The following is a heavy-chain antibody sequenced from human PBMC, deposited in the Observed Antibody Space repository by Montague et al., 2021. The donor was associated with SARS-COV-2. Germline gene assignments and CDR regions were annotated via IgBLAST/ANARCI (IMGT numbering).Heavy chain of an antibody. Sequence: SETLSLTCAVYGGSFSGYYWSWIRQPPGKGLEWIGEINHSGSTNYNPSLKSRVTISVDTSKNQSSLKLSSVTAADTAVYYCARGSSILWWWPFDYWGQGTLVTVSS. CDR1: GGSFSGYY. D-gene: IGHD2-21*01. V-gene: IGHV4-34*01. CDR2: INHSGST. CDR3: ARGSSILWWWPFDY. J-gene: IGHJ4*02.